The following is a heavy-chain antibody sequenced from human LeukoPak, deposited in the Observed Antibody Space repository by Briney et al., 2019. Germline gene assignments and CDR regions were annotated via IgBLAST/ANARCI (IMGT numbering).Heavy chain of an antibody. J-gene: IGHJ4*02. V-gene: IGHV3-30*02. Sequence: GGSLRLSCAASGFTFSSYGMHWARQAPGKGLEWVAFIRYDGSNKYYADSVKGRYTISRDNSKNTLFLQMNSLTAEDTAVYHCAREGGYSVAFDYWGQGALVTVSS. CDR3: AREGGYSVAFDY. CDR2: IRYDGSNK. CDR1: GFTFSSYG. D-gene: IGHD5-18*01.